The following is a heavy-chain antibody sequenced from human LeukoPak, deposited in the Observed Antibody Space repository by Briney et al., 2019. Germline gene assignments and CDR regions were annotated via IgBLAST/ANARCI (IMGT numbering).Heavy chain of an antibody. CDR2: IYYSGST. Sequence: SETLSLTCTVSGGSISSYYWSWIRQPPEKGLEWIGYIYYSGSTNYNPSLKSRVTISVDTSKNQFSLKLSSVTAADTAVYYCAREGRGSYLDYWGQGTLVTVSS. J-gene: IGHJ4*02. CDR1: GGSISSYY. V-gene: IGHV4-59*01. D-gene: IGHD1-26*01. CDR3: AREGRGSYLDY.